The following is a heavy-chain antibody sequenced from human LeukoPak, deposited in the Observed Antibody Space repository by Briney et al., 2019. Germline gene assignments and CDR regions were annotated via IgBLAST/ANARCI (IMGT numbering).Heavy chain of an antibody. CDR3: AKDQGPYGGNSFDY. CDR1: GFTFDDYA. CDR2: ISWNSGSI. J-gene: IGHJ4*02. V-gene: IGHV3-9*01. D-gene: IGHD4-23*01. Sequence: PGGSLRLSCAASGFTFDDYAMHWVRQAPGKGLEWVSGISWNSGSIGYADSVKGRFTISRDNAKNSLYLQMNSLRAEDTALYYCAKDQGPYGGNSFDYWGQGTLVTVSS.